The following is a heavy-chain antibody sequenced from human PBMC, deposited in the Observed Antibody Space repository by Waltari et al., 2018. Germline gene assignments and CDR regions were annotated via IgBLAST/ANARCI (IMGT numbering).Heavy chain of an antibody. CDR2: INHRGST. CDR3: ARLNSRGAFDI. D-gene: IGHD2-21*01. V-gene: IGHV4-34*01. J-gene: IGHJ3*02. CDR1: GGSFSGYY. Sequence: QVQLQQWGAGLLKPSETLSLTCAVYGGSFSGYYWSWIRQPPGKGLEWIGEINHRGSTNYNPSLKSRVTISVDTSKNQFSLKLSSVTAADTAVYYCARLNSRGAFDIWGQGTMVTVSS.